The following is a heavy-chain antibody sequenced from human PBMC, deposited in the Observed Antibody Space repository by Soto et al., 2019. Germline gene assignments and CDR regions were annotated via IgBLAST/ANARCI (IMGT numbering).Heavy chain of an antibody. CDR1: GGSISSSSSY. CDR3: AGLYPYESSGYLLNY. V-gene: IGHV4-39*01. Sequence: PSETLSLTCTVSGGSISSSSSYWGWIRQPPGKGLEWVGSIYYLGNTYYNPSLGSRVTISVDTSKNQFSLKLRSVTAADTAVFYCAGLYPYESSGYLLNYWGQGALVTVSS. CDR2: IYYLGNT. D-gene: IGHD3-22*01. J-gene: IGHJ4*02.